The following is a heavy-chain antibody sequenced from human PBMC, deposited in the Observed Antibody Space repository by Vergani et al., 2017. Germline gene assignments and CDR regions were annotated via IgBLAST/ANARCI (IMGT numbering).Heavy chain of an antibody. CDR3: ARPQFTPDCSGGSCHAEYFQH. V-gene: IGHV1-69*13. CDR2: IIPIFGTA. D-gene: IGHD2-15*01. Sequence: QVQLVQSGAEVKKPGSSVKVSCKASGGTFSSYAISWVRQAPGQGLEWMGRIIPIFGTANYAQKFQGRVTITADESTSTAYMELSSLRSEDTAVYYCARPQFTPDCSGGSCHAEYFQHWGQGTLVTVSS. CDR1: GGTFSSYA. J-gene: IGHJ1*01.